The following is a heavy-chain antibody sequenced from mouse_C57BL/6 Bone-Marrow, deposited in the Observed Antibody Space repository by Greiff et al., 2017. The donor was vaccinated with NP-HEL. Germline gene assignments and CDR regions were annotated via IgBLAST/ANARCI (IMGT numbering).Heavy chain of an antibody. CDR2: FYPGSGSI. V-gene: IGHV1-62-2*01. D-gene: IGHD1-1*02. CDR1: GYTFTEYT. CDR3: ARHEEEGLCRRGFYAMDY. Sequence: VQGVESGAELVKPGASVKLSCKASGYTFTEYTIHWVKQRSGQGLEWIGWFYPGSGSIKYNEKFKDKATLTADKSSSTVYMELSRLTSEDSAVYFWARHEEEGLCRRGFYAMDYWGQGTSVTVSA. J-gene: IGHJ4*01.